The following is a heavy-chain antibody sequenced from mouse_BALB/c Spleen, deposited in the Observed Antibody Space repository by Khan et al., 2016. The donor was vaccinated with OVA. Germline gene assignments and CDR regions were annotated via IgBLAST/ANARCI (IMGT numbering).Heavy chain of an antibody. V-gene: IGHV3-6*02. D-gene: IGHD2-3*01. Sequence: QLVETGPGLVKPSQSLSLTCSVTGYSITSGYYWNWIRQFPGNKLEWMGYISYDGSNNYNPSLKNRISIIRDTSKNQFFLKLNSVTTEDTATYYCARGWLVKVDYWGQGTTLTVSS. CDR3: ARGWLVKVDY. CDR1: GYSITSGYY. CDR2: ISYDGSN. J-gene: IGHJ2*01.